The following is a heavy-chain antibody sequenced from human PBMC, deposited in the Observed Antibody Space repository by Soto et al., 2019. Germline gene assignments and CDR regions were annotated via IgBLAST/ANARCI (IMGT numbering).Heavy chain of an antibody. CDR2: IYYSGST. Sequence: ETLSLTCTVSGGSISSSSYYWGWIRQPPGKGLEWIGSIYYSGSTYYNPSLKSRVTISVDTSKNQFSLKLSSVTAADTAVYYCARHDVGGDYVEYFQHWGQGTLVTVSS. CDR3: ARHDVGGDYVEYFQH. J-gene: IGHJ1*01. CDR1: GGSISSSSYY. V-gene: IGHV4-39*01. D-gene: IGHD4-17*01.